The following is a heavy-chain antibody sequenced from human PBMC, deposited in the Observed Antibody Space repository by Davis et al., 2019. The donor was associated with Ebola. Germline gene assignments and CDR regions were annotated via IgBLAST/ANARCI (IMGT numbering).Heavy chain of an antibody. V-gene: IGHV1-58*01. CDR2: IVVGSGNT. D-gene: IGHD3-3*01. CDR1: GFTFTSSA. J-gene: IGHJ6*02. Sequence: SVKVSCKASGFTFTSSAVQWVRQARGQRLEWIGWIVVGSGNTNYAQKFQERVTITRDMSTSTAYMELSRLRSDDTAVYYCARDQSAITIFGGGMDVWGQGTTVTVSS. CDR3: ARDQSAITIFGGGMDV.